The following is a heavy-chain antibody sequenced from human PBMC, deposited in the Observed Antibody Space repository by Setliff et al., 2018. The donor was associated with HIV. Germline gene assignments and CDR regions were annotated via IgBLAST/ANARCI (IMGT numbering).Heavy chain of an antibody. Sequence: ASVKVSCKASGYTFTSYAMHWVRQAPGQRLEWMGWINAGNGNTKYSQKFQGRVTITRDTSASTAYMELSSLRSEDTAVYYCARDRAPYTAMVNHYYYGMDVWGQGTTVTVSS. CDR3: ARDRAPYTAMVNHYYYGMDV. J-gene: IGHJ6*02. V-gene: IGHV1-3*01. D-gene: IGHD5-18*01. CDR2: INAGNGNT. CDR1: GYTFTSYA.